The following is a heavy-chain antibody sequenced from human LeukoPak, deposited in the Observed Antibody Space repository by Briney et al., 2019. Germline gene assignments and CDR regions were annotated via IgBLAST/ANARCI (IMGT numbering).Heavy chain of an antibody. CDR2: INHSGST. V-gene: IGHV4-34*01. CDR3: ARGYCSSTSCYGRGWFDP. D-gene: IGHD2-2*01. J-gene: IGHJ5*02. Sequence: SETLSLTCAVYGGSFSGYYWSWIRQPPGKGLEWIGEINHSGSTNYNPSLKSRVTISVDTSKNQFSLKLSSVTAADTAVYYCARGYCSSTSCYGRGWFDPWGQGTLVTVSS. CDR1: GGSFSGYY.